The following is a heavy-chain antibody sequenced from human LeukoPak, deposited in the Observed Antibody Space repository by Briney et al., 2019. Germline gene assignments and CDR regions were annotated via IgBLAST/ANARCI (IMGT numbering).Heavy chain of an antibody. CDR1: GASVNEYY. D-gene: IGHD2-2*01. J-gene: IGHJ4*02. CDR3: VQSTGWSGLDF. CDR2: IYNDETT. Sequence: ALETLSLTCVAFGASVNEYYWSWIRQPPGKALEWVGYIYNDETTSYRPSLSSRVSISADTSKNQFSLRVTSLTAADTAMYYCVQSTGWSGLDFWGQGVLVTVSS. V-gene: IGHV4-59*08.